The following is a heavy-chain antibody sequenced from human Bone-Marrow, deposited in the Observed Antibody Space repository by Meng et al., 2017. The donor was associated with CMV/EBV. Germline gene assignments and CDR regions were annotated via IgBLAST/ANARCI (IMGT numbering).Heavy chain of an antibody. CDR1: GFTFSSYS. J-gene: IGHJ4*02. Sequence: SGFTFSSYSMTWVRQAPGRGLEWVSSISSSSSYIYYADSVKGRFTISRDNAKNSLYLKMNSMRAEDTAVYYCARDGGITMIRGVIDYWGQGTLVTVSS. CDR3: ARDGGITMIRGVIDY. CDR2: ISSSSSYI. D-gene: IGHD3-10*01. V-gene: IGHV3-21*01.